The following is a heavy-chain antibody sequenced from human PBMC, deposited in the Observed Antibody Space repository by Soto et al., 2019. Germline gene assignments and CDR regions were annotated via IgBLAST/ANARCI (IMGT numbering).Heavy chain of an antibody. D-gene: IGHD6-19*01. J-gene: IGHJ5*02. CDR3: ARAVAETDFSPSGNWFDL. CDR1: GGSISSFY. CDR2: VYDSGSS. V-gene: IGHV4-4*07. Sequence: SETLSLTCNVSGGSISSFYWTWIRQPAGGRLEWIGRVYDSGSSNYNPSLKTRITMSLHRSRSQFSLSLYSVTAADTAVYYCARAVAETDFSPSGNWFDLWGHGILVTVS.